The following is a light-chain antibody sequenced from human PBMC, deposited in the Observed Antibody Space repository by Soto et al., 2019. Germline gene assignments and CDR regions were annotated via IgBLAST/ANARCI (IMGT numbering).Light chain of an antibody. Sequence: DIQMTQSPSTLSASVGDRVTITCRASQTINSWLAWYQQKPGKAPNLLIYKASSLESGVPSRFSGSGSGTEFTLTISSLQPDDFATYYCQQYYSYWTFGQGTKVEIK. CDR3: QQYYSYWT. CDR2: KAS. CDR1: QTINSW. J-gene: IGKJ1*01. V-gene: IGKV1-5*03.